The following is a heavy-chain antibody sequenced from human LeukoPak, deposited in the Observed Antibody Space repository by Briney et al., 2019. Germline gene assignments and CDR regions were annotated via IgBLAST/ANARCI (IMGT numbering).Heavy chain of an antibody. CDR2: ISPDSTQI. CDR1: EFPFRGYN. V-gene: IGHV3-21*05. Sequence: GGSLRLSCAASEFPFRGYNMNWVRQAPGKGLEWVSYISPDSTQIYYADSVKGRFTISRDNAKNSLYLQMNSLRAEDTAVYYCASGMRVGPNIWGQGTLVTVSS. CDR3: ASGMRVGPNI. J-gene: IGHJ4*02. D-gene: IGHD1-26*01.